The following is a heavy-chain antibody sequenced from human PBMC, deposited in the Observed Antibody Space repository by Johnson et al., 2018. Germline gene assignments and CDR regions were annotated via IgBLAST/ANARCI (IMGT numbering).Heavy chain of an antibody. Sequence: VQLVQSGGGLVQPGGSLRLSCAASGFTFSSYAMSWVRQAPGKGLEWVSAISGSGGSTYYADSVKGRFTISRDNSKNTLYLQMTSLRAEDTAVYYCANGMVTFSYYCYGMDVWGQGTTVTVSS. V-gene: IGHV3-23*04. CDR3: ANGMVTFSYYCYGMDV. J-gene: IGHJ6*02. D-gene: IGHD5-18*01. CDR2: ISGSGGST. CDR1: GFTFSSYA.